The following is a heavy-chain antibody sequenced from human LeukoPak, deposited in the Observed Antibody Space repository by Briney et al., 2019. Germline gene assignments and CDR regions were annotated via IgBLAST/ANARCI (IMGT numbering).Heavy chain of an antibody. CDR3: ARVSHLVIYYGSGSFPSDFDY. J-gene: IGHJ4*02. CDR1: GYTFTSYG. V-gene: IGHV1-18*01. CDR2: ISAYNGNT. D-gene: IGHD3-10*01. Sequence: ASVKVSCKASGYTFTSYGISWVRQAPGQGLEWMGWISAYNGNTNYAQKLQGRVTMTTDTSTSTAYMELRSLRSDDTAVYYCARVSHLVIYYGSGSFPSDFDYWGQGTLVTVSS.